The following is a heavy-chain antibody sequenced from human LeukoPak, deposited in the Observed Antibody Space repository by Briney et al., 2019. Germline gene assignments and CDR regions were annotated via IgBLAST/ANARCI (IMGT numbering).Heavy chain of an antibody. CDR2: ISYDGSNK. V-gene: IGHV3-30-3*01. D-gene: IGHD2-2*02. CDR3: ARDENDIVVVPAAIDY. CDR1: GFTFSSYA. J-gene: IGHJ4*02. Sequence: GRSLRLSCAASGFTFSSYAMHWVRQAPGKGLEWVAVISYDGSNKYYADSVKGRFTISRDNSKNTLYLQMNSLRAEDTAVYYCARDENDIVVVPAAIDYWGQGTLVTVSS.